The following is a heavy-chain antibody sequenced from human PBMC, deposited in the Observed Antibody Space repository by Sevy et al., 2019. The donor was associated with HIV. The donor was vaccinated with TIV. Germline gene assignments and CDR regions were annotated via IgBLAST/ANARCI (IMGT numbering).Heavy chain of an antibody. CDR3: VRAGAYYYDSSGYFPFDY. CDR2: IWYDGSNK. J-gene: IGHJ4*02. V-gene: IGHV3-33*01. D-gene: IGHD3-22*01. Sequence: GGSLRLSCAASGFTFSSYGMHWVRQAPGKGLEWVAVIWYDGSNKYYADSVKGRFTISRDNSKNTLYLQMNSLRAEDTAVYYCVRAGAYYYDSSGYFPFDYWGQGTLVTVSS. CDR1: GFTFSSYG.